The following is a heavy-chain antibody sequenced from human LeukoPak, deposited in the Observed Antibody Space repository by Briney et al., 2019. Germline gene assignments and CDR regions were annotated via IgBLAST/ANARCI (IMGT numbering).Heavy chain of an antibody. CDR1: GYTFTSYG. CDR2: ISAYNGNT. CDR3: ARQMEGEPGSFDF. J-gene: IGHJ4*02. V-gene: IGHV1-18*01. Sequence: GAPVKVSCKASGYTFTSYGISWVRQAPGQGLEWMGWISAYNGNTNYAQKLQGRVTMTTDTSTSTLYMELSSLRSEDTAMYYCARQMEGEPGSFDFWGQGTLVTVSS. D-gene: IGHD1-14*01.